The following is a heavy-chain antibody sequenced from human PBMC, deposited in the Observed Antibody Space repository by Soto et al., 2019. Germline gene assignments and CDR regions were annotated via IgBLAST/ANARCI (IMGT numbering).Heavy chain of an antibody. D-gene: IGHD3-22*01. CDR3: ARDPRTMIVVVDAFDI. CDR1: RGTFSSYA. V-gene: IGHV1-69*01. Sequence: QVQLVQSGAEVKKPGSSVKVSCKASRGTFSSYAISCVRQAPGQGLEWMGGIIPIFGTANYAQKFQGRVTITADESTSTAYMELSSLRSEDTAVYYCARDPRTMIVVVDAFDIWGQGTMVTVSS. CDR2: IIPIFGTA. J-gene: IGHJ3*02.